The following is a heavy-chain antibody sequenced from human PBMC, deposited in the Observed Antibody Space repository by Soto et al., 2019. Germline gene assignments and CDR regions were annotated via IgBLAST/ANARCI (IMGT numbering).Heavy chain of an antibody. J-gene: IGHJ4*02. Sequence: GGSLRLSCAGSGFSFSDYYMSWIRQAPGKGLEWVSYISSSGDIIYYADSVKGRFTISRDNAKNSLYLQMNSLRAEDTAVYYCARDLGYYASDGYFDYWGQGTVVTVSS. D-gene: IGHD3-22*01. CDR1: GFSFSDYY. CDR3: ARDLGYYASDGYFDY. CDR2: ISSSGDII. V-gene: IGHV3-11*01.